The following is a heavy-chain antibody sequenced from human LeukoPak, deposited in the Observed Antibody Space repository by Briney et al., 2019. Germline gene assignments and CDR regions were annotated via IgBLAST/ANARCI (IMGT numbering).Heavy chain of an antibody. V-gene: IGHV1-69*13. J-gene: IGHJ4*02. Sequence: ASVKVSCKASGDTFSSYAISWVRQAPGQGLEWMGGIIPIFGTANYAQKFQGRVTITADESTSTAYMELSSLRSEDTAVYYCARGVVGTTGYFDYWGQGTLVTVSS. CDR2: IIPIFGTA. CDR1: GDTFSSYA. CDR3: ARGVVGTTGYFDY. D-gene: IGHD3-22*01.